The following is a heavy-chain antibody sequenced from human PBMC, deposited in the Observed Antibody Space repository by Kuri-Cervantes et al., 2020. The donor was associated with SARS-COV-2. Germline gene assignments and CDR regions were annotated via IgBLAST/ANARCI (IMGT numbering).Heavy chain of an antibody. V-gene: IGHV4-59*08. CDR1: GGSISSYY. D-gene: IGHD3-3*01. Sequence: SETLSLTCTVSGGSISSYYWSWIRQPPGKGLEWIGYIYYSGSTYYNPSLKSRVTISVDTSKNQFSLKLSSVTAADTAVYYCARHVRPEITIFGVVITADYFDYWGQGTRVTCSS. CDR2: IYYSGST. J-gene: IGHJ4*02. CDR3: ARHVRPEITIFGVVITADYFDY.